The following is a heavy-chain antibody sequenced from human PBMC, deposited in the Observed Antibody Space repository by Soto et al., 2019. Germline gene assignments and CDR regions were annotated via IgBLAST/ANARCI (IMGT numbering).Heavy chain of an antibody. CDR1: GGSISSGGYY. CDR2: IYYSGIT. CDR3: AARPGYSYGYGADY. Sequence: QVQLQESGPGLVKPSQTLSLTCTVSGGSISSGGYYWSWIRQHPGKGLEWIGYIYYSGITNYNPSLKRRVTXXLXTXXNQFSLKLWSVAAADTAVYYCAARPGYSYGYGADYWGQGTLVTVSS. D-gene: IGHD5-18*01. J-gene: IGHJ4*02. V-gene: IGHV4-31*03.